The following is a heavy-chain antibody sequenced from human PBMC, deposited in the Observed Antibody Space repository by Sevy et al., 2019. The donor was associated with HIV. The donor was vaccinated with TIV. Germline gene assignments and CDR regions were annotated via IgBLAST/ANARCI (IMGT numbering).Heavy chain of an antibody. CDR2: IWNDGSNK. J-gene: IGHJ4*02. CDR1: GFTFSNYG. Sequence: GSLRLSCAASGFTFSNYGMHWVRQAPGKGLGWVAVIWNDGSNKYYADSVKGRFTISRDNSKNTLYLQMNSLRVEDTAVYFCARGGDFNDRSAKWDFDYWGQGTLVTVSS. D-gene: IGHD2-21*02. CDR3: ARGGDFNDRSAKWDFDY. V-gene: IGHV3-33*01.